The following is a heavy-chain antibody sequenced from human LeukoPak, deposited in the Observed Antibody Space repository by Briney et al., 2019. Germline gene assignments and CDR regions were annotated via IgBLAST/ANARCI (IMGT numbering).Heavy chain of an antibody. CDR2: VNRDGSET. Sequence: GGSLRLSCAASGFAFGTHWMNWVRQVPGRGPEWVANVNRDGSETYYLDSVKGRFTISKDNAKNSLYLQMNSLRAEDTALYHCARNNGMDVWGQGTTVIVSS. CDR1: GFAFGTHW. V-gene: IGHV3-7*03. J-gene: IGHJ6*02. CDR3: ARNNGMDV.